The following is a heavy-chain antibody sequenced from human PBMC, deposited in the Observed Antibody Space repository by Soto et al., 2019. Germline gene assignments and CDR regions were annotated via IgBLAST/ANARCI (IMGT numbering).Heavy chain of an antibody. Sequence: QVQLVQSGAEVKKPGSSVRVSCKASGGTFNNNAISWVRQAPGQGPEWLGGIIPLFGTTNYAQKFQGRVTITADESTSTSYMELSSLRSEDTAKYYCARETIVGKTNEYFEYGMDVWVQGTTVTVSS. CDR3: ARETIVGKTNEYFEYGMDV. D-gene: IGHD1-26*01. CDR2: IIPLFGTT. J-gene: IGHJ6*02. CDR1: GGTFNNNA. V-gene: IGHV1-69*01.